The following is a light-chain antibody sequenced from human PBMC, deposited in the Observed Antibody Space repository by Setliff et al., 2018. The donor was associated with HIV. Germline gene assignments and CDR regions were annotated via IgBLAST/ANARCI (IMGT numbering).Light chain of an antibody. J-gene: IGLJ1*01. CDR2: DVS. V-gene: IGLV2-14*03. Sequence: SVLTQPASVSGSPGQSITISCTGTSSDVGGYNYVSWYQQHPGKAPKLMIYDVSNRPSGVSNRFSGSKSGNTASLTISRLQAEDEADYYCSSYTSSSSYVFGTGTKVTVL. CDR1: SSDVGGYNY. CDR3: SSYTSSSSYV.